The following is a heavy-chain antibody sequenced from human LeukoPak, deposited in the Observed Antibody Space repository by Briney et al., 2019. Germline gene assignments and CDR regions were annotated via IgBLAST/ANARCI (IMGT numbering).Heavy chain of an antibody. D-gene: IGHD3-16*02. V-gene: IGHV3-30*01. CDR1: GFTFSSYA. CDR2: ISYDGSNK. J-gene: IGHJ6*03. Sequence: GGSLRLSCAASGFTFSSYAMHWVRQAPGKGLEWVAVISYDGSNKYYADSVKGRFTISRDNSKNTLYLQMNSLRVEDTAVYYCARDIAPVYYYYYMDVWGKGTTVTVSS. CDR3: ARDIAPVYYYYYMDV.